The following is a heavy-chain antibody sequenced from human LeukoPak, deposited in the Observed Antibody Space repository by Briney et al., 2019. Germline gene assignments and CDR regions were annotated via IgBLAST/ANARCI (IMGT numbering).Heavy chain of an antibody. CDR1: GGSISSGSYY. J-gene: IGHJ4*02. Sequence: PSETLSLTCTVSGGSISSGSYYWSWIRQPAGKGLEWIGRIYTSGSTNYNPSLKSRVTISVDTSKNQFSLKLSSVTAADTAVYYCARVYSGSFYFDYWGQGTLVTVSS. V-gene: IGHV4-61*02. D-gene: IGHD1-26*01. CDR3: ARVYSGSFYFDY. CDR2: IYTSGST.